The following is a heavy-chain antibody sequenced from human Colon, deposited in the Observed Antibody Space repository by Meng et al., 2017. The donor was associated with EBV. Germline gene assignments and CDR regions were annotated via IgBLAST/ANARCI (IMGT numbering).Heavy chain of an antibody. V-gene: IGHV4-4*02. CDR3: ARVGAYCGGDCYHPR. J-gene: IGHJ4*02. Sequence: PQEPAPGLVKPWGTLALTCAVSGGSLSSRNWWSWVRQPPGKGLERIGEIYHSGSTNYNPSLKSRVTISVDESKNQFSLRLSSVTAADTAVYYCARVGAYCGGDCYHPRWGQGTLVTVSS. D-gene: IGHD2-21*02. CDR2: IYHSGST. CDR1: GGSLSSRNW.